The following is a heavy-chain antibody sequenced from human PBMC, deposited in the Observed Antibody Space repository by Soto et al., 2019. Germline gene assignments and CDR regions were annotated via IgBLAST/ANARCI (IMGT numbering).Heavy chain of an antibody. CDR1: GFTFASHA. CDR3: ASWVIALGGTGYFRH. J-gene: IGHJ1*01. D-gene: IGHD6-19*01. V-gene: IGHV3-23*01. Sequence: EAQLLESGGDLIQPGGSLTLSCAASGFTFASHAMSWVRQAPGKGLEWVSGISANGGRANYADSVKGRFSLSRDNSENTMFLQMDSLTAEDTAIYYCASWVIALGGTGYFRHWGQGTLVTVSS. CDR2: ISANGGRA.